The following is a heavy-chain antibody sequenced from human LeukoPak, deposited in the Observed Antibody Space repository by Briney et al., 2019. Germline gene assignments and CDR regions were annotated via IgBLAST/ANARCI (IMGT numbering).Heavy chain of an antibody. CDR3: ARGPPNAFDI. J-gene: IGHJ3*02. CDR2: INPSSGST. Sequence: ASVKVSCKAAGGTFSSYAISWVRQAPGQGLEWMGIINPSSGSTSYAQKFQGRVTMTRDTSTSTAYMELRSLRSDDTAVYYCARGPPNAFDIWGQGTMVTVSS. V-gene: IGHV1-46*01. CDR1: GGTFSSYA.